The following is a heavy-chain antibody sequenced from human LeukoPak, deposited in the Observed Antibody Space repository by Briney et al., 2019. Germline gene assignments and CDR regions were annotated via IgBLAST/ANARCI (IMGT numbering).Heavy chain of an antibody. J-gene: IGHJ2*01. CDR1: GGSISSYY. D-gene: IGHD3-22*01. CDR2: IYYSGST. Sequence: KPSETLSLTCTVSGGSISSYYWSWIRQPPGKGLEWIGYIYYSGSTNYNPSLKSRVTISVDTSKNQFSLKLSSVTAADTAVYYCARDQEYYYDSSGYRNPHWYFDLWGRGTLVTVSS. CDR3: ARDQEYYYDSSGYRNPHWYFDL. V-gene: IGHV4-59*01.